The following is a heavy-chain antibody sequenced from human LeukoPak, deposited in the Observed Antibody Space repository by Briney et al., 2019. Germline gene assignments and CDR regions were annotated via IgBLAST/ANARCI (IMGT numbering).Heavy chain of an antibody. V-gene: IGHV1-2*02. CDR1: GYTFTGYY. D-gene: IGHD5-18*01. CDR2: INPNSGGT. CDR3: ARETKWIQLWNH. J-gene: IGHJ5*02. Sequence: GASVKVSCKASGYTFTGYYVHWVRQAPGQGLEWMGWINPNSGGTNYAQKFQGRVTMTRDTSISTAYMELSRLRSDVTAVYYCARETKWIQLWNHWGQGTLVTVSS.